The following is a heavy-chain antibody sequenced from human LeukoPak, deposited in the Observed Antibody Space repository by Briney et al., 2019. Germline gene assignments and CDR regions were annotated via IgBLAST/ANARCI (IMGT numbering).Heavy chain of an antibody. V-gene: IGHV1-2*02. J-gene: IGHJ6*03. D-gene: IGHD1-1*01. CDR3: ARVVQLGYYYYMDV. CDR2: INPNSGGT. Sequence: ASVKVSCKASGYTVTGYYMHWVRQAPGQGLEWMGWINPNSGGTNYAQKFQGRVTMTRDTSISTAYMELSRLRSDDTAVYYCARVVQLGYYYYMDVWGKGTTVTVSS. CDR1: GYTVTGYY.